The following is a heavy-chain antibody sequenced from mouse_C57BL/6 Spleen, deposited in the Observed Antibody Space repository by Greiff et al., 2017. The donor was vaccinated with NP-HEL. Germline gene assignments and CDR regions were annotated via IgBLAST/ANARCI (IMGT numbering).Heavy chain of an antibody. CDR1: GYAFSSSW. D-gene: IGHD1-1*01. CDR2: IYPGDGDT. V-gene: IGHV1-82*01. J-gene: IGHJ1*03. CDR3: ARSAIFYYYGSSYEYFDV. Sequence: QVQLQQSGPELVKPGASVKISCKASGYAFSSSWMNWVKQRPGKGLEWIGRIYPGDGDTNYNGKFKGKATLTADKSSSTAYMQLSSLTSEDSAVYFCARSAIFYYYGSSYEYFDVWGTGTTVTVSS.